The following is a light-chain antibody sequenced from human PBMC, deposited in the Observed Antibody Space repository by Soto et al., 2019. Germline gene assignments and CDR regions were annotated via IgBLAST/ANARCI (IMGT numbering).Light chain of an antibody. J-gene: IGLJ1*01. Sequence: QSALIQPASVSGSPGQSITISCTGTSGNNYVSWYEQHPGKAPKLIIYEVTKRPSGVPARFSGSKSGNTASLTVSGLQAEDEADYYCSSYVDSNNLLFGTGTKVTVL. CDR3: SSYVDSNNLL. CDR2: EVT. CDR1: SGNNY. V-gene: IGLV2-8*01.